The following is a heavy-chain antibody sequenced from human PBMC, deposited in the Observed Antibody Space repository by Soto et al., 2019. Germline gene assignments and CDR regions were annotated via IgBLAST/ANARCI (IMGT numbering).Heavy chain of an antibody. J-gene: IGHJ6*01. Sequence: SESLSLTCTVSGDSITSYSWTWVRRPTGKGLEWIGYIYYSGNTDYNPSLKSRVTISIDTSKNQFTLKLSSVTAAATAVYYCARGQQLYYYYTRDVWRQGTTDPVS. CDR1: GDSITSYS. CDR2: IYYSGNT. V-gene: IGHV4-59*01. CDR3: ARGQQLYYYYTRDV. D-gene: IGHD6-13*01.